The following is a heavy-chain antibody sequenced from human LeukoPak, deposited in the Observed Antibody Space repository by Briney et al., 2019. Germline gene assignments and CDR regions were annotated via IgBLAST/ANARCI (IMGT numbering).Heavy chain of an antibody. CDR2: ISSSGSTI. CDR1: GITFSSYE. CDR3: ARDLWGTSGYRFDY. D-gene: IGHD3-22*01. Sequence: RPGGSLRLSCAASGITFSSYEMTWVRQAPGKGLEWVSYISSSGSTIYYADSVKGRFTISRDNAKNSLYLQMDSLRDEDTAVYYCARDLWGTSGYRFDYWGQGTLVTVSS. J-gene: IGHJ4*02. V-gene: IGHV3-48*03.